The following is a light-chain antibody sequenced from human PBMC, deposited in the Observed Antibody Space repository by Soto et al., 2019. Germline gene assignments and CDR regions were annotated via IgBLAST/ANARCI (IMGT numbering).Light chain of an antibody. CDR3: QQSYSTPT. CDR2: AAS. Sequence: DIQMTPSPSSLSASVGDRVTITCRASQSISSYLNWYQQKPGKAPKLLIYAASSLQSGVPSRFSDSQSGTDFTLPISSRQPEDFATYYCQQSYSTPTFGPGTKVDIK. V-gene: IGKV1-39*01. CDR1: QSISSY. J-gene: IGKJ3*01.